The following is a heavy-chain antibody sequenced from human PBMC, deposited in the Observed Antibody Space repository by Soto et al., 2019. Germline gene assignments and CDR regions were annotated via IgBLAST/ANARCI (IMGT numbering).Heavy chain of an antibody. D-gene: IGHD3-22*01. CDR1: GFTVSNKY. CDR3: AGGRGYYDTHGYSGYYFDS. J-gene: IGHJ4*02. V-gene: IGHV3-53*01. CDR2: IYSGNTT. Sequence: EVQLVESGGGLVQPGGSLRLSCAASGFTVSNKYMSWVRQAPGMGLECVSFIYSGNTTYYADSVKGRFTISRDNSKNTLYLQMDSLRAEDTAVYYCAGGRGYYDTHGYSGYYFDSWGQGTLVTVTS.